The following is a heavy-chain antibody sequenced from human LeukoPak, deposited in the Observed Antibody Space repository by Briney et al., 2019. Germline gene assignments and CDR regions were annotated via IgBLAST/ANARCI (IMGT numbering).Heavy chain of an antibody. CDR2: RKEKGSEK. V-gene: IGHV3-7*01. Sequence: VGSLRLSCATSGFTFSNYGMSWVRQAPGKGLEWVANRKEKGSEKYYVESVKGRFTISRDNAKTSLYLQMNSLRAEDTAGYDCAIDPYGKDDSSSYYRGTFDYWGQGTLVTVSS. CDR1: GFTFSNYG. D-gene: IGHD3-22*01. J-gene: IGHJ4*02. CDR3: AIDPYGKDDSSSYYRGTFDY.